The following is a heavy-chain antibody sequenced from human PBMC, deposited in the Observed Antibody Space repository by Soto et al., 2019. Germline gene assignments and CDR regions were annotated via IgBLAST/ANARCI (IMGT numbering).Heavy chain of an antibody. D-gene: IGHD3-10*01. J-gene: IGHJ6*02. CDR2: INPSGTI. CDR3: ARDGRRGYDMDV. CDR1: GFIFSTYA. V-gene: IGHV3-48*02. Sequence: GGSLRLSCAASGFIFSTYAFDWVRQAPGKGLEWVSYINPSGTIYYADSVKGRFTISRDNAKNSLSLQMNSLRDEDTAVYYCARDGRRGYDMDVWGQGTTVTVSS.